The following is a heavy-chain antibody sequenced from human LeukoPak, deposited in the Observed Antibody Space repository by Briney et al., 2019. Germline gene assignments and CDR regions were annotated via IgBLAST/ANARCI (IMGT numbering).Heavy chain of an antibody. Sequence: GGSLRLSCAASGFTFSSYGMHWVRQAPGKGLEWVAVIWYDGSNKYYADSVKGRFTISRDNSKNTLYLQMNSLRAEDTAVYYCARDFIVGATFFQHWGQGTLVTVSS. D-gene: IGHD1-26*01. CDR1: GFTFSSYG. CDR2: IWYDGSNK. CDR3: ARDFIVGATFFQH. J-gene: IGHJ1*01. V-gene: IGHV3-30*19.